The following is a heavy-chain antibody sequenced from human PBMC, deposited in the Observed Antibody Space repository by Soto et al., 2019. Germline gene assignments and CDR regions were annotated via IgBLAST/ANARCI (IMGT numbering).Heavy chain of an antibody. CDR3: ARERKEDYGGRFWLDP. CDR2: IIPIFGTA. J-gene: IGHJ5*02. V-gene: IGHV1-69*01. CDR1: GGTFSSYA. D-gene: IGHD4-17*01. Sequence: QVQLVQSGAEVKKPESSVKVSCKASGGTFSSYAISWVRQAPGQGLEWMGGIIPIFGTANYAQKFQGRVTSTADESTSTAYMELSRLRSEYTAVYYCARERKEDYGGRFWLDPWGQGTLVTVSS.